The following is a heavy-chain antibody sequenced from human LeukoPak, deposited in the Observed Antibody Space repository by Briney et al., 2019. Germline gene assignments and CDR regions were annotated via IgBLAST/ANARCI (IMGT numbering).Heavy chain of an antibody. D-gene: IGHD6-13*01. Sequence: GGSLRLSCAASGFTFSDYYMSWIRQAPGKGLEWVSYISSSGSTIYYADSAKGRFTISRDNAKNSLYLQMNSLRAEDTAVYYCARSSSSWLYGMDVWGQGTTVTVSS. V-gene: IGHV3-11*01. J-gene: IGHJ6*02. CDR3: ARSSSSWLYGMDV. CDR2: ISSSGSTI. CDR1: GFTFSDYY.